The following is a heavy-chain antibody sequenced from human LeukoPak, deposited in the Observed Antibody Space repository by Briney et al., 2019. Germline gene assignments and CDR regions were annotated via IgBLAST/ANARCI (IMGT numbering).Heavy chain of an antibody. V-gene: IGHV3-23*01. CDR2: ISGSGETT. Sequence: GGSLRLSCAASGFTFSNYAMSWLRQAPGSGLEWVSGISGSGETTYYADSVKGRFTISRDNSKNTLYLQMNSLGAEDTAVYYCARRSGNDWYFDLWGRGTLVTVSS. D-gene: IGHD3-3*01. CDR3: ARRSGNDWYFDL. CDR1: GFTFSNYA. J-gene: IGHJ2*01.